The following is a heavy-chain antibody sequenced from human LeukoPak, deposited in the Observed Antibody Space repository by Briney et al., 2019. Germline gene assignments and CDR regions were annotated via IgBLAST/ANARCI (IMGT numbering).Heavy chain of an antibody. CDR2: ISSNSSYI. CDR3: ARGRIRTYYYDSSGYYYSDY. J-gene: IGHJ4*02. V-gene: IGHV3-21*01. D-gene: IGHD3-22*01. CDR1: GFTFSSYS. Sequence: GGSQRLSCAASGFTFSSYSMNWVRQAPGKGLEWVSSISSNSSYIYYADSVKGRFTISRDNAKNSLYLQMNSLRAEDTAVYYCARGRIRTYYYDSSGYYYSDYWGQGTLVTVSS.